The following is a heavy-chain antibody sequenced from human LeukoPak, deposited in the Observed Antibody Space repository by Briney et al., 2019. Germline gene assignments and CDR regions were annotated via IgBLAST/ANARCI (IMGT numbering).Heavy chain of an antibody. D-gene: IGHD3-10*01. Sequence: ASVKVSCKASGYTFTDYNIHWVRQAPGQGLEWMGWISPNSGGTNYAQKFQGRVTMTSDTSITTAYMELSRLRSDDTAMYYRTVWFGELTHWGQGTLVTVSS. V-gene: IGHV1-2*02. CDR3: TVWFGELTH. CDR1: GYTFTDYN. CDR2: ISPNSGGT. J-gene: IGHJ4*02.